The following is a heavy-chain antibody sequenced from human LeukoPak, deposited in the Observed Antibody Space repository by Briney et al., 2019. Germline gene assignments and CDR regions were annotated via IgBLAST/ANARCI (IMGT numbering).Heavy chain of an antibody. V-gene: IGHV4-38-2*01. CDR1: GYSISRAYY. CDR3: ATLGMTTVTFFEY. CDR2: IYHSGST. J-gene: IGHJ4*02. Sequence: SETLSLTCAVTGYSISRAYYWGWIRQPPGEGLEWIGTIYHSGSTYYNPSLKSRGTISVDTSKNQSSLKLSSVTAADTAVYYCATLGMTTVTFFEYWGQGTLVTVSS. D-gene: IGHD4-11*01.